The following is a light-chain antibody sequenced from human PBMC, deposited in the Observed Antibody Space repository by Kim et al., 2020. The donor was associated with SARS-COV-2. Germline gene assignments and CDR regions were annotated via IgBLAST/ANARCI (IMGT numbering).Light chain of an antibody. J-gene: IGLJ2*01. CDR2: SNN. Sequence: PREKVTISGSRSRANIGIQTGNWYNHLPRTAPEHLIYSNNQRPSGVPDRFSGSKSGTSASLAISGLQSEDEADYYCAAWDDSLNVVFGGGTQLTVL. CDR1: RANIGIQT. CDR3: AAWDDSLNVV. V-gene: IGLV1-44*01.